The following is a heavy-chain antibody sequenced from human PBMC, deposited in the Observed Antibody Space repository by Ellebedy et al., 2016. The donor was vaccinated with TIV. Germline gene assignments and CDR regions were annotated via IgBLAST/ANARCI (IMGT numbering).Heavy chain of an antibody. D-gene: IGHD5-24*01. CDR1: GFTFSSYW. Sequence: GESLKISCTASGFTFSSYWMTWVRQAPGKGLEWVAHIKQDGSEKHYLASVKGRFTISRDNAKNSLYLKMNSLRDEDTAVYYCARVGWRYWGQGTLVTVSS. J-gene: IGHJ4*02. V-gene: IGHV3-7*01. CDR2: IKQDGSEK. CDR3: ARVGWRY.